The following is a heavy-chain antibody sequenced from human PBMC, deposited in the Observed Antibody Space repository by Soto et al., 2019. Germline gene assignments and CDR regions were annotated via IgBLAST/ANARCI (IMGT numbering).Heavy chain of an antibody. CDR3: ARSIAARRTVDA. V-gene: IGHV1-2*02. CDR2: VNPNSGGT. CDR1: GYTFTAYY. D-gene: IGHD6-6*01. J-gene: IGHJ5*02. Sequence: ASVKVSCKASGYTFTAYYMHWVRQAPGQGLEWMGWVNPNSGGTNYAQKFQGRVTMTRDTSITTAYMELSRLRSDDTAVYYCARSIAARRTVDAWGQGIQVTVSS.